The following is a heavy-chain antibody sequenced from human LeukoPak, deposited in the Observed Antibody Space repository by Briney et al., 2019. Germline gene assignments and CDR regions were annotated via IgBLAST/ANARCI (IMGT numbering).Heavy chain of an antibody. D-gene: IGHD1-26*01. J-gene: IGHJ4*02. CDR3: ARELARGTYYYSEIDY. CDR2: IDPGGGST. Sequence: AASVKVSCKASGYTFTSYYMHWVRQAPGQGLEWMGIIDPGGGSTNHAQKFQGRVTMTRDTSTSTVHMELSSLRSEDTAVYYCARELARGTYYYSEIDYWGQGTLVTVSS. V-gene: IGHV1-46*01. CDR1: GYTFTSYY.